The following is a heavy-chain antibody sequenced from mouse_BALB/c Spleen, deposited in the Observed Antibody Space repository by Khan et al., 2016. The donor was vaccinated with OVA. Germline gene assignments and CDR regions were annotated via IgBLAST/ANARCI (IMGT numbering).Heavy chain of an antibody. CDR1: GYTFTNYW. D-gene: IGHD1-1*01. Sequence: VQLQQSGAELAKPGASVKMSCKASGYTFTNYWMHWVKQRPGQGLEWIGYINPSTDYTEYNQKFKDKASLTADKSSSTAYMQLTSLTSEDSALYYCVTRGSGSAWFTYWGQGTLVTVSA. V-gene: IGHV1-7*01. CDR3: VTRGSGSAWFTY. CDR2: INPSTDYT. J-gene: IGHJ3*01.